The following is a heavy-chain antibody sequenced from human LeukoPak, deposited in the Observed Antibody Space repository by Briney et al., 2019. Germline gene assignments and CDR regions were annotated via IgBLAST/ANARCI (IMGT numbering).Heavy chain of an antibody. V-gene: IGHV3-11*01. CDR2: ITSSGSTK. D-gene: IGHD4-17*01. Sequence: GGSLRLSCAASGFIFSDYYMSWIRQAPGKGPEWVAYITSSGSTKYYANSVRGRFTFSRDNGGNSLYLEMNSLTAEDSAIYYCARNGQTTVTSNYYYYFLDVWGTGTTVAVSS. J-gene: IGHJ6*03. CDR1: GFIFSDYY. CDR3: ARNGQTTVTSNYYYYFLDV.